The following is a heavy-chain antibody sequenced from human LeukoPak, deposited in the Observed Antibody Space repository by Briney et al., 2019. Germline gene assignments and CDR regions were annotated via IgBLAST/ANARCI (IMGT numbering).Heavy chain of an antibody. CDR2: IYYSGST. V-gene: IGHV4-59*08. CDR3: ARQGYRYGLPIDY. CDR1: GGSISSYY. D-gene: IGHD5-18*01. Sequence: SETLSLTCTVSGGSISSYYWSWIRQPPGKGLEWIGYIYYSGSTNYNPSLKSRVTISVDTSKNQFSLKLSSVTAADTAVYYCARQGYRYGLPIDYWGQGTLVTVSS. J-gene: IGHJ4*02.